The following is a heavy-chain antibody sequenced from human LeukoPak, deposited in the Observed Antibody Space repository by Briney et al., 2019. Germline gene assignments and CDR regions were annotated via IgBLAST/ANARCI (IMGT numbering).Heavy chain of an antibody. D-gene: IGHD3-10*01. Sequence: SETLSLICTVSGGSISSGSYYWSWIRQPAGKGLEWIGRIYTSGSTNYNPSLKSRVTISVDTSKNQFSLKLSSVTAADTAVYYCARDILRGSGDFDPWGQGTLVTVSS. CDR2: IYTSGST. J-gene: IGHJ5*02. V-gene: IGHV4-61*02. CDR3: ARDILRGSGDFDP. CDR1: GGSISSGSYY.